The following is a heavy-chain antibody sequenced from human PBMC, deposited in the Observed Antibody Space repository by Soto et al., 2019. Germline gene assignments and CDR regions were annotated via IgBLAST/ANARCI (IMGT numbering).Heavy chain of an antibody. CDR2: INVGNGNT. Sequence: ASVKVSCKASGYTFTNYAIHWVRQAPGHRLEWMGWINVGNGNTKYSQKFRGRVTITRDTSANTAYMELSSLRSEDTAVYYCAREFNAYLITGTTNGVDVWGQGTTVTVSS. CDR1: GYTFTNYA. V-gene: IGHV1-3*01. D-gene: IGHD1-7*01. J-gene: IGHJ6*02. CDR3: AREFNAYLITGTTNGVDV.